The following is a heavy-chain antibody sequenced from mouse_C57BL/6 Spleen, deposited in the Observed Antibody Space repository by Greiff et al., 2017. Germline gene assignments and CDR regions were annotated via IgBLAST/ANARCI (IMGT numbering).Heavy chain of an antibody. Sequence: VQLQQSVAELVRPGASVKLSCTASGFNIKNTYMHWVKQRPEQGLEWIGRIDPANGNTKYAPKFPGKATITADTSSNTAYLHLSSLTSEDTAIYYCARGYYGRPYYFDYWGQGTTLTVSS. V-gene: IGHV14-3*01. CDR1: GFNIKNTY. D-gene: IGHD1-1*01. J-gene: IGHJ2*01. CDR2: IDPANGNT. CDR3: ARGYYGRPYYFDY.